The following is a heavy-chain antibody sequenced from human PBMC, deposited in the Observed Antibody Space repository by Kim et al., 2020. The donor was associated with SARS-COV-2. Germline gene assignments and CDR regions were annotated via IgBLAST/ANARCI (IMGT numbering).Heavy chain of an antibody. Sequence: SETLSLTCTVSGGSISSGGYYWSWIRQHPGKGLEWIGYIYYSGSTYYNPSLKSRVTISVDTSKNQFSLKLSSVTAADTAVYYCARDYDSSGINWGQGTLVTVSS. CDR1: GGSISSGGYY. CDR2: IYYSGST. CDR3: ARDYDSSGIN. D-gene: IGHD3-22*01. J-gene: IGHJ4*02. V-gene: IGHV4-31*03.